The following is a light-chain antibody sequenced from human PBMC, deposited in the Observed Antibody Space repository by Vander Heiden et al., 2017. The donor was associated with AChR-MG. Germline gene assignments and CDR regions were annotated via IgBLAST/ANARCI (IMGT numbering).Light chain of an antibody. CDR3: GSYTSRNTLV. CDR2: DVN. CDR1: SRDIGGFNY. V-gene: IGLV2-14*03. J-gene: IGLJ2*01. Sequence: QSALTQPASVSGSPGQSITISCTGSSRDIGGFNYVSWYQQHPGKAPKLMIYDVNDRPSDISNRFSVAKSGNTASLTISGLQAEDEADYYCGSYTSRNTLVFGGGTKLTVL.